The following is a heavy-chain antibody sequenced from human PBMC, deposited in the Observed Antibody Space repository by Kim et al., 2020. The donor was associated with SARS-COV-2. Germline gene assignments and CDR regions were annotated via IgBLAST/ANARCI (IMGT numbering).Heavy chain of an antibody. V-gene: IGHV3-48*03. CDR1: GFTFSSSE. CDR2: ISYSGGTI. CDR3: ARRQVPDYYFYAMDV. Sequence: GGSLRLSCADSGFTFSSSELNWVRQAPGKPLEWVSYISYSGGTIYYADSVKGRFTISRDNAKNSLYLQMNSLRAEDTAVYYCARRQVPDYYFYAMDVWG. J-gene: IGHJ6*02.